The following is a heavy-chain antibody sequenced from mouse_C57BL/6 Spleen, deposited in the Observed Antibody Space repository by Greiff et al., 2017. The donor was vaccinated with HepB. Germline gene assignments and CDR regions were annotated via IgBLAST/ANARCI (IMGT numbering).Heavy chain of an antibody. CDR3: ARSKGLRRWYFDV. Sequence: VQLQQSGPELVKPGASVKISCKASGYTFTDYYMNWVKQSHGKSLEWIGDINPNNGGTSYNQKFKGKATLTVDKSSSTAYMELRSLTSEDSAVYYCARSKGLRRWYFDVWGTGTTVTVSS. J-gene: IGHJ1*03. V-gene: IGHV1-26*01. CDR2: INPNNGGT. CDR1: GYTFTDYY. D-gene: IGHD2-2*01.